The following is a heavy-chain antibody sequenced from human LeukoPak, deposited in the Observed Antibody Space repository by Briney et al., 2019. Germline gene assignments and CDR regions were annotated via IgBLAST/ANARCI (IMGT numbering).Heavy chain of an antibody. Sequence: SETLPLTCTVSGGSISSSSYYWGWIRQPPGKGLEWIGSIYYSGSTYYNPSLKSRVTISVDTSKNQFSLKLSSVTAADTAVYYCARGRIQLWTKYYFDYWGQGTLVTVSS. CDR3: ARGRIQLWTKYYFDY. CDR2: IYYSGST. CDR1: GGSISSSSYY. V-gene: IGHV4-39*01. J-gene: IGHJ4*02. D-gene: IGHD5-18*01.